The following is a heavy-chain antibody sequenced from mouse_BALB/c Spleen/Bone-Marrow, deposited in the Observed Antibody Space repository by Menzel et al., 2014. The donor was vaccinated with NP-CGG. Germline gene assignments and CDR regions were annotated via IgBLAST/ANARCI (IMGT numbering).Heavy chain of an antibody. V-gene: IGHV5-17*02. CDR1: GFTFSSFG. J-gene: IGHJ4*01. CDR3: ARYGNYFYAIDY. Sequence: EVQLQESGGGLVQPGGSRKLSCAASGFTFSSFGMHWVRQAPEKGLEWVAYISSGSSTIYYADTVKGRFTISRDNPKNTLFLQMTSLRSEDTAMYYCARYGNYFYAIDYWGQGTSVTVSS. D-gene: IGHD2-1*01. CDR2: ISSGSSTI.